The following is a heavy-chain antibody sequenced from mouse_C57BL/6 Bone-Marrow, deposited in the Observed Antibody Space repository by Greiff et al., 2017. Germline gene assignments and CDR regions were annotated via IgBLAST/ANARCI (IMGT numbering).Heavy chain of an antibody. CDR2: IDPSDSYT. V-gene: IGHV1-69*01. CDR1: GYTFTSYW. CDR3: ARRARDSHFDY. J-gene: IGHJ2*01. Sequence: VQLQQPGAELVMPGASVKLSCKASGYTFTSYWMHWVKQRPGQGLEWIGEIDPSDSYTNYNQKFKGKSTLTVDKSSSTAYMQLSSLTSEDSAVYYCARRARDSHFDYWGQGTTLTVSS. D-gene: IGHD3-3*01.